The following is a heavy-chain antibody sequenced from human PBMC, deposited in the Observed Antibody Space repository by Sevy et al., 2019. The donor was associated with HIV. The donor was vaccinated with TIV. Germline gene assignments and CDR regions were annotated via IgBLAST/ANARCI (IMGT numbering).Heavy chain of an antibody. CDR1: GFTFSSYA. V-gene: IGHV3-23*01. CDR3: AKQWRLTMIVVVNFLFDY. CDR2: ISGSGGST. Sequence: GGSLRLSCAASGFTFSSYAMSWVRQAPGKGLEWVSAISGSGGSTYYADSGKGRFTISRDNSKNTLYLQMNSLRAEDTAVYYCAKQWRLTMIVVVNFLFDYWGQGTLVTVSS. D-gene: IGHD3-22*01. J-gene: IGHJ4*02.